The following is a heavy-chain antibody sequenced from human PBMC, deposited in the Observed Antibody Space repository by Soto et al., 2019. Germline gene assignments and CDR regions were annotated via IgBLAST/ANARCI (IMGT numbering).Heavy chain of an antibody. CDR3: ARDGEIAAALAY. CDR2: IIPIFGTA. D-gene: IGHD6-13*01. J-gene: IGHJ4*02. Sequence: QVQLVQSGAEVKKPGSSVKVSCKASGGTFSSYAISWVRQAPGQGHVWMGGIIPIFGTANYAQNFQGRVTITADEATSPAYRELSSLRAEDTAVYYYARDGEIAAALAYWGQGTLVTVSS. CDR1: GGTFSSYA. V-gene: IGHV1-69*01.